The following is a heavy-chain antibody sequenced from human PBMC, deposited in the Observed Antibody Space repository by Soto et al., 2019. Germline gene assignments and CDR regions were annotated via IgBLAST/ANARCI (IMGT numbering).Heavy chain of an antibody. CDR3: ARHVGAKSGEDFDY. V-gene: IGHV3-30*03. CDR2: ISYDGSNK. D-gene: IGHD1-26*01. Sequence: GGSLRLSCAASGFTFSSYGMHWVRQAPGKGLEWVAVISYDGSNKYYADSVKGRFTISRDNSKNTLYLQMNSLRAEDTAVYYCARHVGAKSGEDFDYWGQGTLVTVSS. CDR1: GFTFSSYG. J-gene: IGHJ4*02.